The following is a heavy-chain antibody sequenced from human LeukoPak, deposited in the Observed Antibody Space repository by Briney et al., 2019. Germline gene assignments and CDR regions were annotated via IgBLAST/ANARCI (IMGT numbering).Heavy chain of an antibody. J-gene: IGHJ4*02. CDR1: GFTFSGYA. Sequence: GGSLRLSCAASGFTFSGYAMSWVRQAPGKGLEWVSAISGNGGRTYYGDSVKGRFTISRDNSKNTLYLQMNGLRAEDTAVFYCAKVAEMGTILGKFDNWGQGTLVTVSS. CDR2: ISGNGGRT. V-gene: IGHV3-23*01. D-gene: IGHD5-24*01. CDR3: AKVAEMGTILGKFDN.